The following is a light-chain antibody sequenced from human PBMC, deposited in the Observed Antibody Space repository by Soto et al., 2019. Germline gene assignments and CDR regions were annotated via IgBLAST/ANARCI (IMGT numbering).Light chain of an antibody. V-gene: IGKV3-15*01. CDR2: GAS. Sequence: EIVMTQSPATLSVSPGEGATLSCRASQSINNDLAWYQQKPGQAPRLLIYGASTRATDIPVRFSGSGSGTLFTLTISSLQSEDFAVYYCQQYNSWPPLTFGGGTKVEIK. J-gene: IGKJ4*01. CDR3: QQYNSWPPLT. CDR1: QSINND.